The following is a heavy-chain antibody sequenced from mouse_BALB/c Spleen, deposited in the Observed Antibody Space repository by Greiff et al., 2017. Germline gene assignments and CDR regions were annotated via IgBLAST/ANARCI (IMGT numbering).Heavy chain of an antibody. CDR3: ARSYGSSFLYAMDY. CDR2: IWSGGST. J-gene: IGHJ4*01. CDR1: GFSLTSYG. Sequence: QVQLQQSGPGLVQPSQSLSITCTVSGFSLTSYGVHWVRQSPGKGLEWLGVIWSGGSTDYNAAFISRLSISKDNSKSQVFFKMNSLQANDTAIYYCARSYGSSFLYAMDYWGQGTSVTVSS. V-gene: IGHV2-2*02. D-gene: IGHD1-1*01.